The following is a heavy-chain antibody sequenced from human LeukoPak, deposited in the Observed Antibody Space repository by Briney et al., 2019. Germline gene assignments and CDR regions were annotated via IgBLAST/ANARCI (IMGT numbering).Heavy chain of an antibody. J-gene: IGHJ3*02. CDR1: GFTFNSFG. CDR3: AKDYDSSGWAAFDI. D-gene: IGHD3-22*01. V-gene: IGHV3-30*18. Sequence: GRSLRLSCAASGFTFNSFGMHWVRQAPGKGLEWVAVISYGGSNKYFADSVKGRFTISRDNSKNTLYLQMNSLRAEDTAVYYCAKDYDSSGWAAFDIWGQGTMVTVSS. CDR2: ISYGGSNK.